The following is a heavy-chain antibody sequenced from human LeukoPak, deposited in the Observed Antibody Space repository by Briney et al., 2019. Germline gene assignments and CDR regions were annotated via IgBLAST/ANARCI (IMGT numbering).Heavy chain of an antibody. J-gene: IGHJ4*02. CDR1: GGSISSYY. CDR2: IYYSGSA. D-gene: IGHD7-27*01. CDR3: ASSMYMGNFDY. V-gene: IGHV4-59*01. Sequence: SETLSLTCTVSGGSISSYYWSWIRQPPGKGLEWIGFIYYSGSANYNPSLRSRVTMSVGTSKNQFSLKLTSVTAADTAVYYCASSMYMGNFDYWGQGTPVTVSS.